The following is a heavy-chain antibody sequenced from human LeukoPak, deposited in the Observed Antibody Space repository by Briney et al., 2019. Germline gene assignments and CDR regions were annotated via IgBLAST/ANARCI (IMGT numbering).Heavy chain of an antibody. D-gene: IGHD6-13*01. J-gene: IGHJ4*03. CDR1: GFTFSSYS. Sequence: GGSLRLSCAASGFTFSSYSMNWVRQAPGKGLEWVSSISSSSSYIYYADSVKGRFTISRDNAKNSLYLQMNSLRAEDTAVYYCARDGTYGSSWYDLDYWGQGTTVTVSS. CDR2: ISSSSSYI. CDR3: ARDGTYGSSWYDLDY. V-gene: IGHV3-21*01.